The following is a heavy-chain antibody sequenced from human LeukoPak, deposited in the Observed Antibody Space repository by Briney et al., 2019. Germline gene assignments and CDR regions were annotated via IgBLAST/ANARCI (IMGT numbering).Heavy chain of an antibody. J-gene: IGHJ4*02. CDR1: GFTFTSSA. Sequence: SVKLSCKASGFTFTSSAMQWVRQARGHRLEWIGWIVVGSGNTNYAQKFQERVTITRDMSTSTAYMELSSLRSEDAAVYYCAAESRQGIHLGRGYWGQGTLVTVSS. CDR2: IVVGSGNT. V-gene: IGHV1-58*02. D-gene: IGHD5-18*01. CDR3: AAESRQGIHLGRGY.